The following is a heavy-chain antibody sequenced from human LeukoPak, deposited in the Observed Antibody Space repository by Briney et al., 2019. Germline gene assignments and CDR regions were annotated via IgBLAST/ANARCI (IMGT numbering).Heavy chain of an antibody. CDR1: GFTFSSYG. J-gene: IGHJ4*02. CDR2: ISYDGSNK. D-gene: IGHD3-10*01. CDR3: ARNSGGRRYYFTE. V-gene: IGHV3-30*03. Sequence: GRSLRLSCAASGFTFSSYGMHWVRQAPGKGLEWVAVISYDGSNKYYADSVKGRFTISRDNSKNTLYLQMNSLRAEDTAVYYCARNSGGRRYYFTEWGQGTLVTVSS.